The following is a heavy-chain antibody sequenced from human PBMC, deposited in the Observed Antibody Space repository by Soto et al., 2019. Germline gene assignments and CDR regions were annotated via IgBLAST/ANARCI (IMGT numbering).Heavy chain of an antibody. V-gene: IGHV1-18*01. Sequence: ASVKVSCKASGYTFTSYGISWVRQAPGQGLEWMGWINVYNGNTNYAQKLQGRVTMTTDTSTSTAYMELRSLRSDDTAVYYCAREWPGYGDSHYYYGMDVWGQGTTVTVSS. D-gene: IGHD4-17*01. CDR1: GYTFTSYG. CDR2: INVYNGNT. J-gene: IGHJ6*02. CDR3: AREWPGYGDSHYYYGMDV.